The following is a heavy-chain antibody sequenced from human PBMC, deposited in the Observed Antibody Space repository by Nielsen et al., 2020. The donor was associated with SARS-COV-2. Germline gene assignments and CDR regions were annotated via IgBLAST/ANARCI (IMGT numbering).Heavy chain of an antibody. CDR3: ARDTRLLWFGREYYYYGMDV. V-gene: IGHV4-31*03. J-gene: IGHJ6*02. D-gene: IGHD3-10*01. CDR1: GGSISSGGYY. CDR2: IYYSGST. Sequence: SETLSLTCTVSGGSISSGGYYWSWIRQHPGKGLEWIGYIYYSGSTYYNPSLKSRVTISVDTSKNQFSLKLSSVTAADTAVYYCARDTRLLWFGREYYYYGMDVWGQGTTVTVSS.